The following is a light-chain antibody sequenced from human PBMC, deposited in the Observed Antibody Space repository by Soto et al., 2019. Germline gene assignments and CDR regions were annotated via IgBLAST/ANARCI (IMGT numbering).Light chain of an antibody. J-gene: IGKJ3*01. V-gene: IGKV1-33*01. CDR2: DAS. CDR3: QHYDNLPFT. CDR1: QDISNY. Sequence: DIQMTQSPSSLSASVGDRVTITCQASQDISNYLNWYQQKPGKAPKLLIYDASNLGTGVPSRFSGSGSGTDFTFTISSLQPEDIATYYCQHYDNLPFTFGPGTKVDIK.